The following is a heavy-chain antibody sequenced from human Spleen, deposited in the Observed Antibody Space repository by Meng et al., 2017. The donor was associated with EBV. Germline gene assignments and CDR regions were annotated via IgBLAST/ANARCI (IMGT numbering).Heavy chain of an antibody. V-gene: IGHV4-39*01. CDR2: IYYNGSP. J-gene: IGHJ4*02. D-gene: IGHD2-2*01. CDR1: GGPISSSSYY. CDR3: ARVELPAAIGHFGY. Sequence: QLQELGLGLVKPSETLSLTCTVSGGPISSSSYYWGWIRQPPGKGLEWIGSIYYNGSPFYNPSLKSRVSISVDTSKNQFSLKLSSVTAADTAVFYCARVELPAAIGHFGYWGQGTLVTVSS.